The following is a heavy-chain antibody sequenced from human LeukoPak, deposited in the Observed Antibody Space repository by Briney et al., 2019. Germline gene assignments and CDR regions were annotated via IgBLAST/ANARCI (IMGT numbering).Heavy chain of an antibody. CDR3: AKSTQLRGGIATDFDS. Sequence: GGSLRLSCAASGFTFINYAMTWVRQAPGKGLEWVSAISGSGGSTYYADSVKGRFTIPRDNSKNTLYLQMNSLRAEDTAVYYCAKSTQLRGGIATDFDSWGQGTLVTVSS. CDR1: GFTFINYA. J-gene: IGHJ4*02. D-gene: IGHD3-16*02. V-gene: IGHV3-23*01. CDR2: ISGSGGST.